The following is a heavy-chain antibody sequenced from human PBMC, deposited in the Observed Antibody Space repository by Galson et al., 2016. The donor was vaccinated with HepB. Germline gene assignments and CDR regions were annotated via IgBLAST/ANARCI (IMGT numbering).Heavy chain of an antibody. CDR3: ASSRVYCSSTSCPEYYYYGMDV. CDR2: FHHSGNT. Sequence: SETLSLTCAVSGYSISSAYYWGWVRQPPGRGLEWIGSFHHSGNTYYNPSLKSRVTISEDTPKNQFSLKLSSVTAADTAVYYCASSRVYCSSTSCPEYYYYGMDVWGQGTTVTVSS. CDR1: GYSISSAYY. D-gene: IGHD2-2*01. J-gene: IGHJ6*02. V-gene: IGHV4-38-2*01.